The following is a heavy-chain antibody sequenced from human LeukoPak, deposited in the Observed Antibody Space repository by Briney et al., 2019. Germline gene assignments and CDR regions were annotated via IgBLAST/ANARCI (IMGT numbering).Heavy chain of an antibody. D-gene: IGHD3-22*01. CDR2: IKQDGSAK. CDR3: AREYYDNRSYYYVGS. CDR1: GFSFSDYW. J-gene: IGHJ5*02. V-gene: IGHV3-7*01. Sequence: PGGSLRLSCAACGFSFSDYWMSWVRQAPGKGPEWVANIKQDGSAKNYADSVKGRFTIYRDNARTSVSLQMNSLRAEDTAVYYCAREYYDNRSYYYVGSWGQGTLVTVSS.